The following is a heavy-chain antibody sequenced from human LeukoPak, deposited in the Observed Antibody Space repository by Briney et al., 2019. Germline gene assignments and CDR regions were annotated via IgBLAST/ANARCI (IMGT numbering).Heavy chain of an antibody. D-gene: IGHD5-18*01. CDR2: IIPIFDTA. CDR3: ARCEYSYGCYFDY. J-gene: IGHJ4*02. Sequence: ASVKVSCKASGGTFSSYAISWVRQAPGQGLEWMGGIIPIFDTANYAQKFQGRVTITADESTSTAYMELSSLRSEDTAVYYCARCEYSYGCYFDYWGQGTLVTVSS. CDR1: GGTFSSYA. V-gene: IGHV1-69*13.